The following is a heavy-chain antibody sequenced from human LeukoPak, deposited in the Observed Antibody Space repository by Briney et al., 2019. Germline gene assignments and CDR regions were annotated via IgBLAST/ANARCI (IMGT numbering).Heavy chain of an antibody. V-gene: IGHV3-53*01. CDR2: LYTGGGT. Sequence: AGGSLRLSCAASGFTFSDYYMSWVRQAPGKGLEWVSVLYTGGGTDHADSVKGRFTISRDNSKNTLSLQMNSLRVEDTAIYYCTRSGYRHPYHFDSWGQGTLVTVSS. CDR1: GFTFSDYY. D-gene: IGHD3-22*01. J-gene: IGHJ4*02. CDR3: TRSGYRHPYHFDS.